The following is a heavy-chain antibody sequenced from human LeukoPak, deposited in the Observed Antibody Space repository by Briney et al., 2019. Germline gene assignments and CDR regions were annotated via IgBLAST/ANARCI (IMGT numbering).Heavy chain of an antibody. D-gene: IGHD3-16*02. J-gene: IGHJ5*02. Sequence: PSETLSLTCTVSGYSISSGYYWGWIRQPPGKGLEWIGSIYYSGSTYYNPSLKSRVTISVDTSKNQFSLKLSSVTAADTAVYYCARRNHYVWGSYRYFDWFDPWGQGTLVTVSS. CDR3: ARRNHYVWGSYRYFDWFDP. V-gene: IGHV4-38-2*02. CDR1: GYSISSGYY. CDR2: IYYSGST.